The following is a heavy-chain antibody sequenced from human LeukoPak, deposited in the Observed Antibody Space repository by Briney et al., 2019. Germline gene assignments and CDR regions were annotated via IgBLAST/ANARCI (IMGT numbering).Heavy chain of an antibody. CDR1: GGSISSAGYY. J-gene: IGHJ4*02. CDR2: IYHDETT. CDR3: ARWADY. Sequence: PSETLSLTCTVSGGSISSAGYYWSWIRQPPGKGLEWIGYIYHDETTYYNPSLKSRVTISVDRSKNQFSLDLSSVTAADTAVYYCARWADYWGQGTLVTVSS. V-gene: IGHV4-30-2*01.